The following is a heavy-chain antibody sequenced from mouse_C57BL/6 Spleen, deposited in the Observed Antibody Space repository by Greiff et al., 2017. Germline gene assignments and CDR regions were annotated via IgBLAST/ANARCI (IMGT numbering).Heavy chain of an antibody. V-gene: IGHV1-15*01. CDR3: TRSSSYDY. D-gene: IGHD1-1*01. CDR2: IDPETGGT. Sequence: VQLVESGAELVRPGASVTLSCKASGYTFTDYEMHWVKQTPVHGLEWIGAIDPETGGTAYNQKFKGKAILTADKSSSTAYMELRSLTSEDSAVYYCTRSSSYDYWGQGTTLTVSS. CDR1: GYTFTDYE. J-gene: IGHJ2*01.